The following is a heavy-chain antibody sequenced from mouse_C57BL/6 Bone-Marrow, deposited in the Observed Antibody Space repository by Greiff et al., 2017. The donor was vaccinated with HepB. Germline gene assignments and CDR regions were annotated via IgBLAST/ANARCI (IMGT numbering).Heavy chain of an antibody. V-gene: IGHV6-3*01. CDR1: GFTFSNYW. CDR2: IRLKSDNYAT. Sequence: EVQLVESGGGLVQPGGSMKLSCVASGFTFSNYWMNWVRQSPEKGLEWVAQIRLKSDNYATHYAESVKGRFTISRDDSKSSVYLQMNNLRAEDTGIYYCTGGGYYYLDYWGQGTTLTVSS. D-gene: IGHD2-3*01. J-gene: IGHJ2*01. CDR3: TGGGYYYLDY.